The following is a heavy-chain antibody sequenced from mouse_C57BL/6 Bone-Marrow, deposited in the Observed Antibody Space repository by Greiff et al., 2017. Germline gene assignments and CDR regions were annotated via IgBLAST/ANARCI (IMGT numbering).Heavy chain of an antibody. J-gene: IGHJ3*01. CDR3: ARRGVTTRAWFAY. D-gene: IGHD2-2*01. V-gene: IGHV3-6*01. Sequence: ESGPGLVKPSQSLSLTCSVTGYSITSGYYWNWLRQFPGNKLEWMGYISYDGSNNYNPSLKNRISITRDTSKNQFFLKLNSVTTEDTATYYGARRGVTTRAWFAYWGQGTLVTVSA. CDR2: ISYDGSN. CDR1: GYSITSGYY.